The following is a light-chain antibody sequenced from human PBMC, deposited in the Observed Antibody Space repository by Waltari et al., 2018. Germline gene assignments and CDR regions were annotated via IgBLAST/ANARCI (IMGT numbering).Light chain of an antibody. J-gene: IGLJ2*01. CDR3: SSYAGSNLV. CDR1: TSDVGGFNS. V-gene: IGLV2-8*01. CDR2: QGT. Sequence: QSALTQPPSPSGSPGQSVLLSCTGTTSDVGGFNSVSWYQQHPGNAPKLMIYQGTPRPSGVPDRFAGSKSGNTASLTVSGLQTEDEANYYCSSYAGSNLVFGGGTKLTVL.